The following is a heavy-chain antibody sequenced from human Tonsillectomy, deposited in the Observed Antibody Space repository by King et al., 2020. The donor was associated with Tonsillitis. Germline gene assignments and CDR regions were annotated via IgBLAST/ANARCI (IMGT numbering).Heavy chain of an antibody. CDR2: ISAYNGHT. Sequence: QLVQSGAEVKKPGASVKVSCKASGYTFTSYGISWVRQAPGQGLEWMGWISAYNGHTSYAQKLQGRVTMTTDTSTSTAYMELRSLRSDDTAVYYGARDRASGDYDGRDYWGQGTLVTVSS. J-gene: IGHJ4*02. D-gene: IGHD4-17*01. CDR1: GYTFTSYG. V-gene: IGHV1-18*01. CDR3: ARDRASGDYDGRDY.